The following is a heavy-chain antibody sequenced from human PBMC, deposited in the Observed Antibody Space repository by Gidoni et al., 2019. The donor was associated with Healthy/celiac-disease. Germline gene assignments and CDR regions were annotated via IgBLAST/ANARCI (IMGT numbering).Heavy chain of an antibody. CDR2: IYYSGST. CDR1: GGTVSSGSYY. J-gene: IGHJ5*02. Sequence: QVQLQESGPGLVKPSETLSLTCTVSGGTVSSGSYYWSWIRQPPGKGLEWIGYIYYSGSTNYNPSLKSRVTISVDTSKNQFSLKLSSVTAADTAVYYCARGYFDWLSVWGWFDPWGQGTLVTVSS. D-gene: IGHD3-9*01. CDR3: ARGYFDWLSVWGWFDP. V-gene: IGHV4-61*01.